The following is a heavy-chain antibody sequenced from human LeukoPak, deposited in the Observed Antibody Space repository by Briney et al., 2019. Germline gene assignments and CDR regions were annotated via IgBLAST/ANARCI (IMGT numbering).Heavy chain of an antibody. J-gene: IGHJ4*02. CDR1: GFTFSSYA. CDR2: ISGSGGST. D-gene: IGHD2-15*01. CDR3: AKVEVLNIVVVVAATPPDY. V-gene: IGHV3-23*01. Sequence: GGSLRLSCAASGFTFSSYAMSWVRQAPGKGLEWVSAISGSGGSTYYADSVKGRFTISRDNSKNTLYLQMNSLRAEDTAVYYCAKVEVLNIVVVVAATPPDYWGQGTQVTVSS.